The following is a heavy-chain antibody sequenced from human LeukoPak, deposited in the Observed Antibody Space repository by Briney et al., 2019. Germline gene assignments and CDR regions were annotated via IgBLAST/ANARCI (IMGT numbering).Heavy chain of an antibody. CDR2: ISSSSSSYI. V-gene: IGHV3-21*06. CDR3: ARGLYGYSYGVIDY. Sequence: PGGSLRLSCAASGFTFSSYSMNWVRLAPGKGLEWVSSISSSSSSYIYYADSVKGRFTISRDNAKNSLYLQMNSLRPEDTAVYYCARGLYGYSYGVIDYWGQGTLVTVSS. D-gene: IGHD5-18*01. J-gene: IGHJ4*02. CDR1: GFTFSSYS.